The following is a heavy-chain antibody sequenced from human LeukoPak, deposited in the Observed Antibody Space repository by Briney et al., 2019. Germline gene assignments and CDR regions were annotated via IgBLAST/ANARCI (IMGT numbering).Heavy chain of an antibody. V-gene: IGHV3-21*01. J-gene: IGHJ4*02. CDR3: ARDGGRIAAAGTNLFDY. D-gene: IGHD6-13*01. Sequence: GGSLRLSCAASGFTFSSYSMNWVRQAPGKGLEWVSSISSSSSYIYYADSVKGRFTISRDNAKNSLYLQMNSLRAEDTAVYYCARDGGRIAAAGTNLFDYWGQGTLVTVSS. CDR2: ISSSSSYI. CDR1: GFTFSSYS.